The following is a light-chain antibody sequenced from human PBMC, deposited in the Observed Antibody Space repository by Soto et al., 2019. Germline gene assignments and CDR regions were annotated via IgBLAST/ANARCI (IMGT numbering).Light chain of an antibody. CDR1: QSVNQK. J-gene: IGKJ5*01. Sequence: EIVLTQSPATLSVSPGERATLSCRVSQSVNQKLGWYQQKPGQAPRLLXYVASYRANGIPARFSGSGSGTELTLTISGLQSEDFAVYYCQQYNNWRLITFGQGTRLEIK. CDR2: VAS. V-gene: IGKV3-15*01. CDR3: QQYNNWRLIT.